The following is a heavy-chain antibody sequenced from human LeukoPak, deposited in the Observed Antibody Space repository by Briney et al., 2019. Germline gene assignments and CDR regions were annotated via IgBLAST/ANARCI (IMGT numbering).Heavy chain of an antibody. V-gene: IGHV1-2*02. Sequence: GASVKVSCKASGGTFSSYAISWVRQAPGQGLEWMGWINPNSGGTSYAQKFQGRVTMTRDRSIRTAYMELSRLTSDDTAVYYCARNIWFGESADAFDIWGQGTMVTVSS. CDR1: GGTFSSYA. D-gene: IGHD3-10*01. CDR3: ARNIWFGESADAFDI. CDR2: INPNSGGT. J-gene: IGHJ3*02.